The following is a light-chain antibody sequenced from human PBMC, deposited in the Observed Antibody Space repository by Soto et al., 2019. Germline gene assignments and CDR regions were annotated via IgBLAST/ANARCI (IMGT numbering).Light chain of an antibody. V-gene: IGKV3D-7*01. CDR2: GAS. CDR1: QSVSSSY. CDR3: QQDYNLPWT. Sequence: EIVMTQSPATLSFSPRERATLSCSASQSVSSSYLSWYQQKPGQTPRLLIYGASIRATGIPARFSGSGSGTDFTLTISSMQPEDFAVYFCQQDYNLPWTFGQGTKVDIK. J-gene: IGKJ1*01.